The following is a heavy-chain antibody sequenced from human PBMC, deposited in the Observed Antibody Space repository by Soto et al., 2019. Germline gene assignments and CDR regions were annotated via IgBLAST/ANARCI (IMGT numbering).Heavy chain of an antibody. CDR2: ISGSGGST. D-gene: IGHD3-10*01. J-gene: IGHJ3*02. Sequence: GGSLRLSCAASGFTFSSYAMSWVRQAPGKGLEWVSAISGSGGSTYYADSVKGRFTISRDNSKNTLYLQMNSLRAEDTAVYYCAKDVYGSGSYYHQGTTDDAFDIWGQGTMVTVSS. CDR1: GFTFSSYA. CDR3: AKDVYGSGSYYHQGTTDDAFDI. V-gene: IGHV3-23*01.